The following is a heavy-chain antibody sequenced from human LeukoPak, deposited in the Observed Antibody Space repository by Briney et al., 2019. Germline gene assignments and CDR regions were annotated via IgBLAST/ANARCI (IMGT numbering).Heavy chain of an antibody. CDR3: ARSERFLEWLSQVDY. V-gene: IGHV3-30-3*01. CDR1: GFTSSSYA. D-gene: IGHD3-3*01. J-gene: IGHJ4*02. Sequence: PGGSLRLSCAASGFTSSSYAMHWVRQAPGKGLEWVAVISYDGSNKYYADSVKGRFTISRDNSKNTLYLQMNSLRAEDTAVYYCARSERFLEWLSQVDYWGQGTLVTVSS. CDR2: ISYDGSNK.